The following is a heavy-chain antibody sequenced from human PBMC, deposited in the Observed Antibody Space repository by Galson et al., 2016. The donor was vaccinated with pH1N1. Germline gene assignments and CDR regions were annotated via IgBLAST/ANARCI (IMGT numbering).Heavy chain of an antibody. Sequence: QSGAEVKKPGESLKISCTGSGYDFSNYWIGWVRQMPGKGLEWMGIIYPGDSDTRYSPSFQGQVTISADKSIDTAFLQWNSLKASDTAMYYCARHRGGGGGDSYYFDYWGQGALVTVS. V-gene: IGHV5-51*03. CDR2: IYPGDSDT. D-gene: IGHD2-21*02. J-gene: IGHJ4*02. CDR1: GYDFSNYW. CDR3: ARHRGGGGGDSYYFDY.